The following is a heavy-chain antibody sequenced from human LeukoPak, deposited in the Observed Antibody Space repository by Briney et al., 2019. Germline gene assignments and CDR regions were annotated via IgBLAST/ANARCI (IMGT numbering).Heavy chain of an antibody. CDR1: GYTFTGYY. V-gene: IGHV1-2*02. CDR2: INPNSGGT. CDR3: ARDPTGRLRFLEWVYFDY. Sequence: ASVKVSCKASGYTFTGYYMHWVRQAPGQGLEWMGWINPNSGGTNYAQKFQGRVTMTGDTSISTAYMELSRLRSDDTAVYYCARDPTGRLRFLEWVYFDYWGQGTLVTVSS. D-gene: IGHD3-3*01. J-gene: IGHJ4*02.